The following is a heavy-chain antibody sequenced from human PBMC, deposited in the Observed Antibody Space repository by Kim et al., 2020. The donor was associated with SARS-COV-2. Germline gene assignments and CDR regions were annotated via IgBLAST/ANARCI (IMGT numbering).Heavy chain of an antibody. Sequence: ADSVKGRFTISRDNSKNTLYLQMNSLRAEDTAVYYCAKLDGDFWSGYFDYWGQGTLVTLSS. D-gene: IGHD3-3*01. CDR3: AKLDGDFWSGYFDY. V-gene: IGHV3-23*01. J-gene: IGHJ4*02.